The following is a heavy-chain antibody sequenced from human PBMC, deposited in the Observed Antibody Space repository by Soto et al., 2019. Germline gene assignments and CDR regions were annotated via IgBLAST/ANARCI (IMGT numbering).Heavy chain of an antibody. CDR2: IDPSDSYT. D-gene: IGHD3-10*01. V-gene: IGHV5-10-1*01. Sequence: GESLKISCEGSGYRFTIYWINWVHQMPGKGLEWMGRIDPSDSYTNYSPSFQGHVTISADKSISTAYLQWSSLKASDTAMYYCARQGSGSSNWFDPWGQGTLVTVSS. J-gene: IGHJ5*02. CDR3: ARQGSGSSNWFDP. CDR1: GYRFTIYW.